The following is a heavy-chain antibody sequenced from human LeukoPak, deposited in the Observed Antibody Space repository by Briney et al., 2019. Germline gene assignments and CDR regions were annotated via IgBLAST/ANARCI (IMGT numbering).Heavy chain of an antibody. CDR1: GYTFTGYY. CDR2: INPNSGGT. J-gene: IGHJ4*02. CDR3: ARDPYYDILTGYNGEGY. Sequence: GASVKVSCKASGYTFTGYYMHWVRQAPGQGLEWMGWINPNSGGTNYAQKFQGRVTMTRDTSISTAYMELSRLRSDDTAVYYCARDPYYDILTGYNGEGYWGQGTLVTVSS. V-gene: IGHV1-2*02. D-gene: IGHD3-9*01.